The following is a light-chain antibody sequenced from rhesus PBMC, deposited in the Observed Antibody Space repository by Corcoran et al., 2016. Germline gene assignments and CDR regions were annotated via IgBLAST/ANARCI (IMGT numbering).Light chain of an antibody. CDR3: QQYTSRPWT. Sequence: DIQMTQSPSSLSASLGDTVTITCRASQDITSWLAWYQQKPGKAPNLLIYKASRLQSGVPSRFTGRGCGTDFTLTVSSLQSEDFATYYCQQYTSRPWTFGQRTKVEIK. CDR1: QDITSW. J-gene: IGKJ1*01. CDR2: KAS. V-gene: IGKV1-22*01.